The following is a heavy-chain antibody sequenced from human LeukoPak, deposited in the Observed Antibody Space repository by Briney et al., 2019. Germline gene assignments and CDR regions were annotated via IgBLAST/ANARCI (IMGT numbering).Heavy chain of an antibody. V-gene: IGHV4-34*01. CDR2: INHGGST. D-gene: IGHD3-22*01. CDR3: ARLAYDSSGYYPLFDY. CDR1: GGSFSGYY. Sequence: KPSETLSLTCAVYGGSFSGYYWSWIRQPPGKGLEWIGEINHGGSTNYNPSLKSRVTISVDTSKNQFSLKLSSVTAADTAVYYCARLAYDSSGYYPLFDYWGQGTLVTVSS. J-gene: IGHJ4*02.